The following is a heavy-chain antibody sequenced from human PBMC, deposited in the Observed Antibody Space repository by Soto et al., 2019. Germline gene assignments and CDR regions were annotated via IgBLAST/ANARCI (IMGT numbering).Heavy chain of an antibody. CDR3: ARCSGWYGQCYFDC. CDR2: LYSDGRT. J-gene: IGHJ4*02. D-gene: IGHD6-13*01. V-gene: IGHV3-53*02. Sequence: DVQLVETGGGLIQPGGSLRLSCAASGFIVSSSYMSWVRQAPGKGLEWVSVLYSDGRTYYAYSVKGRFTISRDNSKNTLYLQMNSLSAEDTAGYYCARCSGWYGQCYFDCWGQGTLVTVSS. CDR1: GFIVSSSY.